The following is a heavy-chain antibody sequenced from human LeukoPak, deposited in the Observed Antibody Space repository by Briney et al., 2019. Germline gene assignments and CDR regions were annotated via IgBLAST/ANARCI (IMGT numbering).Heavy chain of an antibody. CDR3: ARQDYDFWSGYYHWFDP. CDR2: INAGNGNT. Sequence: ASVKVSCKASGGTFSSYAISWVRQAPGQRLEWMGWINAGNGNTKYSQKFQGRVTITRDTSASTAYMELSSLRSEDTTVYYCARQDYDFWSGYYHWFDPWGQGTLVTVSS. CDR1: GGTFSSYA. D-gene: IGHD3-3*01. J-gene: IGHJ5*02. V-gene: IGHV1-3*01.